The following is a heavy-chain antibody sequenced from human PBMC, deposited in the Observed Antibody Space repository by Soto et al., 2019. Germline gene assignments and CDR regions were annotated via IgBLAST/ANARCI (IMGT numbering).Heavy chain of an antibody. CDR1: GYTFTGYY. V-gene: IGHV1-2*04. J-gene: IGHJ6*02. CDR3: ARDRSKHYYYYGMDV. CDR2: INPNSGGT. Sequence: VKVSCKASGYTFTGYYMHWVRQAPGQGLEWMGWINPNSGGTNYAQKFQGWVTMTRDTSISTAYMELSRLRSDDTAVYYCARDRSKHYYYYGMDVWGQGTTVTVSS.